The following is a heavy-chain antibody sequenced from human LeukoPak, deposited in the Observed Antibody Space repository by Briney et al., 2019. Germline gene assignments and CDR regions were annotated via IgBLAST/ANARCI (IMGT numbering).Heavy chain of an antibody. Sequence: GGSLRLSCEASGFSFDDYAMNWVRQVPGKGLEWVSVISWNSGSIGYADSVKGRFTISRDNAKNSLYLQMNSLRAEDTAMYYCAKDRGMVTFIMELDYWGQGTLVTVSS. V-gene: IGHV3-9*01. CDR2: ISWNSGSI. CDR3: AKDRGMVTFIMELDY. J-gene: IGHJ4*02. CDR1: GFSFDDYA. D-gene: IGHD2-21*02.